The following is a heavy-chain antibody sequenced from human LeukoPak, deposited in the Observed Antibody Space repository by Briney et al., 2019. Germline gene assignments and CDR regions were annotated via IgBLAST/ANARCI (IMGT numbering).Heavy chain of an antibody. J-gene: IGHJ5*02. Sequence: PSETLSLTCTVSGGSISSYYWSWTRQPAGKGLEWIARIYTSGSTNYNPSLKSRVTMSVDTSKNQFSLKLSSVTAADTAVDYCAREEMDCSSTSCYWFWFDPWGQGTLVTVSS. CDR3: AREEMDCSSTSCYWFWFDP. CDR1: GGSISSYY. CDR2: IYTSGST. V-gene: IGHV4-4*07. D-gene: IGHD2-2*01.